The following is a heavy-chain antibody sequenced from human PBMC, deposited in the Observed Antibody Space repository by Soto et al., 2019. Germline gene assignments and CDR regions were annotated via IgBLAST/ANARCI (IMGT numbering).Heavy chain of an antibody. CDR1: GCTFTSYY. Sequence: ASVKVSCKASGCTFTSYYMHWVRQAPGQGLEWMGIINPSGGSTSYAQKFQGRVTMTRDTSTSTVYMELSSLRSEDTAVYYCARPRLRFLEWLSPPYYYYGMDVWGQGTTVTVSS. J-gene: IGHJ6*02. V-gene: IGHV1-46*01. D-gene: IGHD3-3*01. CDR2: INPSGGST. CDR3: ARPRLRFLEWLSPPYYYYGMDV.